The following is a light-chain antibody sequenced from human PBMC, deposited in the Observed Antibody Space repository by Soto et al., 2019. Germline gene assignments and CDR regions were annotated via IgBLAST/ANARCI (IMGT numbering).Light chain of an antibody. V-gene: IGLV1-40*01. CDR2: RNS. J-gene: IGLJ1*01. CDR3: QSYDSSLSGYV. Sequence: QSVLTQPPSVSGAPGQRVTISWTGSSSNIGAGYDVHWYQQLPGTAPKLLIYRNSNRPSGVPDRFSGSKSGTSASLAITGLQAEDEADYYCQSYDSSLSGYVFGTGTKVTVL. CDR1: SSNIGAGYD.